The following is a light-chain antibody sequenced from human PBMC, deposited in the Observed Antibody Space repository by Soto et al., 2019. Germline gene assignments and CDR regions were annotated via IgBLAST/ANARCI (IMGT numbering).Light chain of an antibody. Sequence: DIQMTQSPSSLSASVGDRVTITCRASQGISNYLAWYQQKPGKVPKLLIYAASTLQSGVPSRFSGSGSGADFSLNISSLQLEDVATYYCQKYNTAPRTFGKGTKVDIK. V-gene: IGKV1-27*01. CDR3: QKYNTAPRT. CDR1: QGISNY. CDR2: AAS. J-gene: IGKJ1*01.